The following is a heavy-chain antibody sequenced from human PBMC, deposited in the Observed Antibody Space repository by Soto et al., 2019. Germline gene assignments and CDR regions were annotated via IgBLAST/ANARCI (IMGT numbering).Heavy chain of an antibody. CDR1: GGSISSSSYY. V-gene: IGHV4-39*01. CDR3: ARSSIAPRLFMYPFDY. J-gene: IGHJ4*02. Sequence: SETLSLTCTVSGGSISSSSYYWGWIRQPPGKGLEWIGSIYYSGSTYYNPSLKSRVTISVDTSKNQFSLRLNSVTAADTAVYYCARSSIAPRLFMYPFDYWGQGTLVTVSS. D-gene: IGHD6-6*01. CDR2: IYYSGST.